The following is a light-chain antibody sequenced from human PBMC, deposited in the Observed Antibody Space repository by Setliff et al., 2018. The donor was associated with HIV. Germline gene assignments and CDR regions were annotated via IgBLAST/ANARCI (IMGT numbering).Light chain of an antibody. V-gene: IGLV2-14*01. Sequence: QSALTQPASVSGSPGQSITISCTGTSSDVGGYKYLSWYQQHPGKAPKLILFEVNNRPSGVSNRFSGSKSGNTASLTISGLQAEDEADYYCSSYTSRTTVVFGGGTKVTVL. J-gene: IGLJ2*01. CDR1: SSDVGGYKY. CDR2: EVN. CDR3: SSYTSRTTVV.